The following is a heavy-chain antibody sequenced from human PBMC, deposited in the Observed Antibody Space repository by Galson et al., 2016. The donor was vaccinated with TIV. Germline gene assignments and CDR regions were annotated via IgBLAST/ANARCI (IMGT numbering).Heavy chain of an antibody. CDR3: AKMDSSGFDYVRRFDF. D-gene: IGHD3-22*01. CDR2: ISAGGGRP. V-gene: IGHV3-23*01. CDR1: GFTFSSFA. J-gene: IGHJ4*02. Sequence: SLRLSCAASGFTFSSFAMSWVRQAPGKGLEWVSRISAGGGRPDYTDSVKGQFTISRDDPKNTLYLQMSSLRADDTAVYFCAKMDSSGFDYVRRFDFWGQGTLATVSS.